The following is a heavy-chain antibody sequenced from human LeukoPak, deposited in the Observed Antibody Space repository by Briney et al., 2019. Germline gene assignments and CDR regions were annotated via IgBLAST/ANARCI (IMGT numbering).Heavy chain of an antibody. V-gene: IGHV3-23*01. J-gene: IGHJ6*03. CDR1: GFTFSSYA. D-gene: IGHD2-15*01. CDR3: AKGTYCSGANCYPSVYYYYYMDV. CDR2: ISGSGGST. Sequence: GGSLRLSCAASGFTFSSYAMSWVRQAPGKGLEWVSAISGSGGSTYYADSVKGRFTISRDNSKNTLYLQMNSLRAEDTAVYYCAKGTYCSGANCYPSVYYYYYMDVWGKGTTVTISS.